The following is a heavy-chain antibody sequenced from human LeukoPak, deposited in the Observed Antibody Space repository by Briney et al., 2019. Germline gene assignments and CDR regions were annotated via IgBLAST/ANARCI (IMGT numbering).Heavy chain of an antibody. CDR2: ISYDGGNK. D-gene: IGHD3-10*01. V-gene: IGHV3-30*18. CDR3: AKVFEVRGARRPKDY. CDR1: GFTFSDYS. Sequence: GRSLRLSCAASGFTFSDYSMHWVRQAPGKGLEWVALISYDGGNKFYADSVRDRFTISRDNSKNTLFLQMNSLRIEDTAVYYCAKVFEVRGARRPKDYWGQGTLVIVSS. J-gene: IGHJ4*02.